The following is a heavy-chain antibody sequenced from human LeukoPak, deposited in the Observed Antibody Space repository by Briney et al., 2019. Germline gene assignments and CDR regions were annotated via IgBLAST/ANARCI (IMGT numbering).Heavy chain of an antibody. CDR2: IYSGGST. CDR3: ARGFASDGPFDY. J-gene: IGHJ4*02. D-gene: IGHD2-8*01. CDR1: GFTVSSNY. V-gene: IGHV3-66*01. Sequence: GGSLRLSCTASGFTVSSNYMSWVRQAPGKGLEWVSVIYSGGSTYYADSVKGRFTISRDNSKNTLYLQMNSLRAEDTAVYYCARGFASDGPFDYWGQGTLVTVSS.